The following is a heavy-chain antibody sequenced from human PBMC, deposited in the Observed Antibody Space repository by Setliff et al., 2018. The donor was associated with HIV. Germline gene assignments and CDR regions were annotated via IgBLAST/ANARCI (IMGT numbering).Heavy chain of an antibody. Sequence: GGSLRLSCAGSDFNFGDFTVSWVRQAPGKGLEWVASIGITTYGGTTDYAASVKGRFTISRDDYKSIAYLQMNSLKTEDTAVYYCARERPAYCAVDCCYSPGYWGQGTLVTVSS. J-gene: IGHJ4*02. CDR3: ARERPAYCAVDCCYSPGY. CDR1: DFNFGDFT. D-gene: IGHD2-21*02. CDR2: IGITTYGGTT. V-gene: IGHV3-49*04.